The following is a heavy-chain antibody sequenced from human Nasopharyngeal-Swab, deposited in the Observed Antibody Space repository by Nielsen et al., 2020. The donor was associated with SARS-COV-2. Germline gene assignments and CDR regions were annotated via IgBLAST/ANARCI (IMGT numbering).Heavy chain of an antibody. D-gene: IGHD3-3*01. CDR2: IRSKANNYAT. J-gene: IGHJ4*02. Sequence: GESLKISCAASGFSFSGSAMHWVRQASGKGLEWLGRIRSKANNYATSYAASVEGKFTISIDDSKNTAYLQMNSLITEDTAVYFCSGHYFDFWSGYHPLDYWGQGALVTVSS. CDR1: GFSFSGSA. V-gene: IGHV3-73*01. CDR3: SGHYFDFWSGYHPLDY.